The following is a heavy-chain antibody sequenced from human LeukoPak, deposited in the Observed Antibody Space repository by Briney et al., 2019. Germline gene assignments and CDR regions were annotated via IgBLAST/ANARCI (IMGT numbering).Heavy chain of an antibody. V-gene: IGHV3-48*01. Sequence: SGGSLRLSCAASGFTFSSYSMNWVRQAPGKGLEWVSYISAGSSTIYYSDSVKGRFTISRDNAKNSLYLQMNSLRAEDTAVYYCARDLSGVTGYTYGRGIDSWGQGTLVTVSS. J-gene: IGHJ4*02. CDR2: ISAGSSTI. D-gene: IGHD5-18*01. CDR1: GFTFSSYS. CDR3: ARDLSGVTGYTYGRGIDS.